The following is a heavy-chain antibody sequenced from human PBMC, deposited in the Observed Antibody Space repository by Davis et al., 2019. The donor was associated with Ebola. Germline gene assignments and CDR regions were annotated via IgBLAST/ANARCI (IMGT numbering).Heavy chain of an antibody. CDR2: INAGNGNT. CDR1: GYIFTRYS. CDR3: ARQAFMDV. J-gene: IGHJ6*02. Sequence: AASVKVSCKTSGYIFTRYSIHWVRQAPGQRLEWMGWINAGNGNTKYSQKFQGRVTITRDTSASTAYMELSSLRFEDTAVYYCARQAFMDVWGQGTTVTVSS. V-gene: IGHV1-3*01.